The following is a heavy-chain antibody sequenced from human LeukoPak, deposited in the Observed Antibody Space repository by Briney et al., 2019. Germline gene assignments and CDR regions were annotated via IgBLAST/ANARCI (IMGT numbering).Heavy chain of an antibody. Sequence: SETLSLTCTVSGGSISSYYWSWIRQPPGKGLEWIGYIYYSGGTNYNPSLKSRVTISVDTSKNQFSLKLSSVTAADTAVYYCASSGAFTISAFDYWGQGTLVTVSS. V-gene: IGHV4-59*01. CDR3: ASSGAFTISAFDY. J-gene: IGHJ4*02. D-gene: IGHD3-9*01. CDR2: IYYSGGT. CDR1: GGSISSYY.